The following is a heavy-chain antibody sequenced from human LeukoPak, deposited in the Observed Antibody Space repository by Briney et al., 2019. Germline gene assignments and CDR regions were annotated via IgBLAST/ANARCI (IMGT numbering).Heavy chain of an antibody. J-gene: IGHJ4*02. Sequence: ASVKVSCKASGYIFTSYVISWVRQAPGQGLEWMGWIDTNTGNPTYAQGFAGRFVFSLDTSVRTAYLQIGSLKADDTAIYYCARGATSFGTLDYWGQGTLVNVYS. D-gene: IGHD3-3*01. CDR2: IDTNTGNP. V-gene: IGHV7-4-1*01. CDR1: GYIFTSYV. CDR3: ARGATSFGTLDY.